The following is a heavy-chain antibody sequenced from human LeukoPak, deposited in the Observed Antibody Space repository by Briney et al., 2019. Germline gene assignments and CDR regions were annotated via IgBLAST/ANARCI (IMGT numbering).Heavy chain of an antibody. CDR1: GLTFSTYS. J-gene: IGHJ4*02. V-gene: IGHV3-23*01. CDR2: IYNSGAKI. D-gene: IGHD6-19*01. Sequence: QAGGSLRLSCAVSGLTFSTYSMTWVRQGPGKGLEGVSSIYNSGAKIFYADSVKGRFTISRDNSKNMLYLQMNSLRVEDTAVYYCAKDVAPDSGWDLDYWGQGTLVTVSS. CDR3: AKDVAPDSGWDLDY.